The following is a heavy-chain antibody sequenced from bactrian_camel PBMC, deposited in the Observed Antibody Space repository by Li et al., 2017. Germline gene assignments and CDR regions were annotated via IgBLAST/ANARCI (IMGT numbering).Heavy chain of an antibody. CDR2: VDTDREK. Sequence: HVQLVESGGGLVQTGGSLTLSCAASGLGTRSYCMAWFRQTPDKEREAVAAVDTDREKTYTTSVKGRFTVDRDFAKETLTLRMDSLKPEDSAVYYCAAEVSRDIHCLTIEYKHYGQGTQVTVS. D-gene: IGHD2*01. J-gene: IGHJ4*01. V-gene: IGHV3S53*01. CDR1: GLGTRSYC.